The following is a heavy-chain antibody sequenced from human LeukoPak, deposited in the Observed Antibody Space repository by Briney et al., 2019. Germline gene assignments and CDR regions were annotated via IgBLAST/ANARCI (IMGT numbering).Heavy chain of an antibody. CDR1: GGSISSYY. CDR3: ARHSERWLGAFDI. V-gene: IGHV4-59*08. J-gene: IGHJ3*02. CDR2: IYYSGST. D-gene: IGHD6-19*01. Sequence: SETLSLTCTVSGGSISSYYWSWIRQPPGKGLEWIGYIYYSGSTNYNPSLKSRVTISVDTSKNQFSLKLSSVTAADTAVYYCARHSERWLGAFDIWAKGQWSPSLQ.